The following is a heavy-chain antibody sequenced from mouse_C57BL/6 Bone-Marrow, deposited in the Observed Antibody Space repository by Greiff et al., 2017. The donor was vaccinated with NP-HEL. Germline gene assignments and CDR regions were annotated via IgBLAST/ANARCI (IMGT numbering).Heavy chain of an antibody. J-gene: IGHJ2*01. CDR3: ARRDYDYDGDYFDY. CDR1: GFTFSSYT. Sequence: DVQLQESGGGLVKPGGSLKLSCAASGFTFSSYTMSWVRQTPEKRLEWVATISGGGGNTYYPDSVKGRFTISRDNAKNTLYLQMSSLRSEDTALYYCARRDYDYDGDYFDYWGQGTTLTVSS. V-gene: IGHV5-9*01. CDR2: ISGGGGNT. D-gene: IGHD2-4*01.